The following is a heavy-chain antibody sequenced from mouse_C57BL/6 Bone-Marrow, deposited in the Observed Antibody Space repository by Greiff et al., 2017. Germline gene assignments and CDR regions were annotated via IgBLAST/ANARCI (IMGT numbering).Heavy chain of an antibody. CDR1: GYTFTSYW. CDR3: AKSGKLRRDY. CDR2: IHPNSGST. D-gene: IGHD3-1*01. V-gene: IGHV1-64*01. J-gene: IGHJ2*01. Sequence: QVQLLQPGAELVKPGASVKLSCKASGYTFTSYWMHWVKQRPGQGLEWIGMIHPNSGSTNYNEKFKSKATLTVDKSSSTAYMQLSSLTSEDSAVYYCAKSGKLRRDYWGQGTTLTVSS.